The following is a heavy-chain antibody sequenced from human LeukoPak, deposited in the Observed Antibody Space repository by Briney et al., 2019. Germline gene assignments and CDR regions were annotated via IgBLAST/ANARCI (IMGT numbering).Heavy chain of an antibody. J-gene: IGHJ6*02. CDR2: INPSGGST. CDR3: ATESLNYYDKDYGMDV. Sequence: ASVTVSCTVSGYTLTELSMHWVRQAPGQGLEWMGIINPSGGSTSYAQKFQGRVTMTRDTSTSTVYMELSSLRSEDTAVYYCATESLNYYDKDYGMDVWGQGTTVTVSS. V-gene: IGHV1-46*01. CDR1: GYTLTELS. D-gene: IGHD3-22*01.